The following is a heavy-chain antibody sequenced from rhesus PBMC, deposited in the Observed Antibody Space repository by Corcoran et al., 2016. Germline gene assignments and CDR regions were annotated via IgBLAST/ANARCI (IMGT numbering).Heavy chain of an antibody. V-gene: IGHV4-80*01. CDR1: GGSLSRNW. D-gene: IGHD5-12*01. CDR2: ISGDSGTT. J-gene: IGHJ4*01. CDR3: ARHTGYSHAS. Sequence: QVQLQESGPGLVKPSGTLSLTCAVSGGSLSRNWWSWIRQAPGKGLEWIGQISGDSGTTSSTPSLRSRVTFSNAASKNQFSLKLSSVTAADAAVYYCARHTGYSHASWGQGVLVTVSP.